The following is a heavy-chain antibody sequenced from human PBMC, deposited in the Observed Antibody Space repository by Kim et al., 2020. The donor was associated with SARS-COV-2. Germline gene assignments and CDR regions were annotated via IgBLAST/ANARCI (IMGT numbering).Heavy chain of an antibody. CDR1: GFTFSSYS. CDR3: ARPPRIAAASPVDY. Sequence: GGSLRLSCAASGFTFSSYSMNWVRQAPGKGLEWVSSISSSSSYIYYADSVKGRFTIPRDNAKNSLYLQMNSLRAEDTAVYYCARPPRIAAASPVDYWGQGTLVTVSS. V-gene: IGHV3-21*01. CDR2: ISSSSSYI. J-gene: IGHJ4*02. D-gene: IGHD6-13*01.